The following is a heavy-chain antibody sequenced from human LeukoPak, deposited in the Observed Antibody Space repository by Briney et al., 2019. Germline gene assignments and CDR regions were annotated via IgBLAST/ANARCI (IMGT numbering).Heavy chain of an antibody. CDR1: GYTFTNYY. J-gene: IGHJ4*02. CDR2: INPNSGGT. Sequence: ASVKVSCKASGYTFTNYYMHWVRQARGQGLEWMGWINPNSGGTNYAQKFQGRVTMTRDTSISTAYMELSRLRSDDTAVYYCAREPYSGTGYYWGQGTLVTVSS. V-gene: IGHV1-2*02. CDR3: AREPYSGTGYY. D-gene: IGHD2-8*02.